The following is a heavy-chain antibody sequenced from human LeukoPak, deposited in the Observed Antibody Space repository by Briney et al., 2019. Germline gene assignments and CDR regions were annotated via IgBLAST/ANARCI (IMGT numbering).Heavy chain of an antibody. V-gene: IGHV1-2*02. Sequence: WASVKVSCKASGYTFSGYYMYWVRQAPGQGLEWMERINPNSGGTNYAQKFQGRVTMTRDTSISTAYMELSRLRSDDTAVYYCASEMATIHHWGQGTLVTVSS. CDR3: ASEMATIHH. J-gene: IGHJ4*02. CDR2: INPNSGGT. CDR1: GYTFSGYY. D-gene: IGHD5-24*01.